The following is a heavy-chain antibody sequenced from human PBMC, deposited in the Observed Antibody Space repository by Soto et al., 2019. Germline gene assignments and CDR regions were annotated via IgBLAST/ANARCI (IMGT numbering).Heavy chain of an antibody. CDR2: IYYSGST. Sequence: PPETLSLTCTVSGGSISSGDYYWSWIRQPPGKGLEWIGYIYYSGSTYYNPSLKSRVTISVDTSKNQFSLKLSSVTAADTAVYYCAKAGGPYCSSTSCYKGNWFDPWGQGTLVTVSS. D-gene: IGHD2-2*02. CDR3: AKAGGPYCSSTSCYKGNWFDP. CDR1: GGSISSGDYY. J-gene: IGHJ5*02. V-gene: IGHV4-30-4*01.